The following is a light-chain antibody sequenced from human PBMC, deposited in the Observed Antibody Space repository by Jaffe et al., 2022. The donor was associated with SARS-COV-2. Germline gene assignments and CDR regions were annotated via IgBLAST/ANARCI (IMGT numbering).Light chain of an antibody. CDR1: NIGSKN. CDR2: NGS. Sequence: SYELTQPLSVSVALGQTARITCGGNNIGSKNVHWYQQKPGQAPVLVIYNGSKRPSGIPERLSGSYSGYTATLTISGAQAGDEADYYCQVWDSSRVVFGGGTKLTVL. V-gene: IGLV3-9*01. J-gene: IGLJ2*01. CDR3: QVWDSSRVV.